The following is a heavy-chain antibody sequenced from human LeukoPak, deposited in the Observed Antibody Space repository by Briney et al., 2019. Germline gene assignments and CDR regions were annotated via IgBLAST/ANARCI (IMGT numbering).Heavy chain of an antibody. CDR2: IFHNGNT. V-gene: IGHV4-39*07. Sequence: SETLSLTCTVSGGSISSNSHYWGWIRQPPGTGLEWIANIFHNGNTSYNPSLKRRVTISIDTSQNQLSLRLSSVTAADTAVYYCARVGWGNVAAYPNWLDPWGQGTVVTVSS. D-gene: IGHD3-16*01. CDR3: ARVGWGNVAAYPNWLDP. CDR1: GGSISSNSHY. J-gene: IGHJ5*02.